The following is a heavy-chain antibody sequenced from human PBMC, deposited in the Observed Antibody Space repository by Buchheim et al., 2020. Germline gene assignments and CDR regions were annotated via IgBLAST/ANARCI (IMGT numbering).Heavy chain of an antibody. CDR1: GFTFSSYA. Sequence: QVQLVESGGGVVQPGRSLRLSCAASGFTFSSYAMHWVRQAPGKGLEWVAVISYDGSNKYYADSVKGRFTNSRDNSKKTLYLKMNSLGAEDTAVYYCARVLVQGVNYYYYGMDVWGQGTT. J-gene: IGHJ6*02. CDR2: ISYDGSNK. D-gene: IGHD3-10*01. CDR3: ARVLVQGVNYYYYGMDV. V-gene: IGHV3-30*04.